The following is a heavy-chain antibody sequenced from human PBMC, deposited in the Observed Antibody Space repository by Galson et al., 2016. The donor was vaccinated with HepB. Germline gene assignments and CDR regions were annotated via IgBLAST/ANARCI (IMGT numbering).Heavy chain of an antibody. CDR3: ARFWSIGYKGMDV. CDR2: INPGDSDT. CDR1: GYTFSDYW. J-gene: IGHJ6*02. D-gene: IGHD3-22*01. Sequence: QSGAEVKKPGESLKISCKGSGYTFSDYWIGWVRQMPGKGLEWMGIINPGDSDTRYSPPFQGQVTISADKSIDTAYLQWSSLKASDSAIYYGARFWSIGYKGMDVWGQGTTVIVSS. V-gene: IGHV5-51*01.